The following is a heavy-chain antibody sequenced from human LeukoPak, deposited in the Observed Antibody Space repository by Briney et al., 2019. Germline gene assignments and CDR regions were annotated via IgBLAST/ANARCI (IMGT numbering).Heavy chain of an antibody. V-gene: IGHV4-34*01. Sequence: SETLSLTCAVYGGSFSGYYWSWIRQPPGKGLEWIGEINHSGSTTHNPSLKSRVTMSVDTSKNQFSLKLSSVTAADTAVYYCARDSGTTGEVKFDPWGQGTLVTVSS. CDR1: GGSFSGYY. CDR2: INHSGST. CDR3: ARDSGTTGEVKFDP. D-gene: IGHD3-10*01. J-gene: IGHJ5*02.